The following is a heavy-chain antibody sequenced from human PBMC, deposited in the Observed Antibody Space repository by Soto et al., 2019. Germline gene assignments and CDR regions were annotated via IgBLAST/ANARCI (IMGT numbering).Heavy chain of an antibody. CDR1: GYTLTELS. V-gene: IGHV1-24*01. J-gene: IGHJ4*02. D-gene: IGHD3-22*01. CDR2: FDPEDGGT. Sequence: ASVKVSCKVSGYTLTELSMHWVRQAPGKGLEWMGGFDPEDGGTIYAQKFQGRVTMTEDTSTDTAYMELSSLRSEDTAVYYCAKSYYDSSGPRYWGQGTLVTVSS. CDR3: AKSYYDSSGPRY.